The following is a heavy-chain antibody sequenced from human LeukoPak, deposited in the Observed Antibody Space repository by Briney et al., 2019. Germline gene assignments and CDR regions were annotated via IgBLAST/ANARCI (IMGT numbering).Heavy chain of an antibody. CDR2: ISSSSSTI. CDR1: GFTFSSYR. CDR3: ARDSGSYFHDAFDI. D-gene: IGHD1-26*01. Sequence: PGGSLRLSCEATGFTFSSYRMNWVRQAPGKGLEWVSYISSSSSTIYYADSVKGRFTISRDNAKNSLYLQMNSLRDEDTAVYYCARDSGSYFHDAFDIWGQGIMVTVSS. V-gene: IGHV3-48*02. J-gene: IGHJ3*02.